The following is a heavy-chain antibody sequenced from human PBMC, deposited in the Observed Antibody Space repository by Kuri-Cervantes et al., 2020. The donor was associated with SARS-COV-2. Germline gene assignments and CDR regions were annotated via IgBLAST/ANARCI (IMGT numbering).Heavy chain of an antibody. V-gene: IGHV4-34*01. D-gene: IGHD3-3*01. CDR2: INHSGST. CDR3: ARRLWSGYSFRYYHYMDV. CDR1: DGSFSGHY. Sequence: SETLSLTCAVYDGSFSGHYWTWIRQPLGKGQEWIGEINHSGSTNYNPSLKSRVTISVDTSKNQISLKLSSVTAADTAVYYCARRLWSGYSFRYYHYMDVWGKGTTVTVSS. J-gene: IGHJ6*03.